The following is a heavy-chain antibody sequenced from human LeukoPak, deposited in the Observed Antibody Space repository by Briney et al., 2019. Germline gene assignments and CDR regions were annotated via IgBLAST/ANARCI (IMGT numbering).Heavy chain of an antibody. D-gene: IGHD1-26*01. CDR3: ARSGRGTYYYFDL. CDR2: ISGSNGNT. V-gene: IGHV1-18*01. Sequence: GASVKVSCKASSYTFTRYGISWVRQAPGQGLEWMGWISGSNGNTNYAQKFQGRVSMTADTSTNTAYMELRSLRSDDTAVYYCARSGRGTYYYFDLWGQGTLVTVSS. CDR1: SYTFTRYG. J-gene: IGHJ4*02.